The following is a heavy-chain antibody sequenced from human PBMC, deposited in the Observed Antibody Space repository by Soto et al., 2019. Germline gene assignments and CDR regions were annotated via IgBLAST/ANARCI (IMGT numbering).Heavy chain of an antibody. CDR3: ARGGPLVPTE. D-gene: IGHD2-2*01. J-gene: IGHJ1*01. Sequence: QLQLQESGSGLVKPSQTLSLTCAVSGGSISSGGYSWSWIRQPPGKGLEWIGYIDHSGSSYYNPSLKTRVTISVDRSKNPFSLNLSSVTAADTAASFCARGGPLVPTEWGQGTLVTVSS. V-gene: IGHV4-30-2*01. CDR1: GGSISSGGYS. CDR2: IDHSGSS.